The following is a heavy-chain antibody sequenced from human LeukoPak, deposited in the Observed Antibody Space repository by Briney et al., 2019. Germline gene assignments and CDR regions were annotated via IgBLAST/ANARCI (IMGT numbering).Heavy chain of an antibody. V-gene: IGHV3-23*01. J-gene: IGHJ4*02. CDR3: AKGFGSGLRYYFDY. CDR2: ISGSAGST. CDR1: GFTFSSYA. Sequence: GGSLRLSCAASGFTFSSYAMSWVRQAPGKGLEWVSAISGSAGSTYYADSVKGRFTISRDNSKDTLYLQMNSLRAEDAAVYYCAKGFGSGLRYYFDYWGQGTLVTVSS. D-gene: IGHD6-19*01.